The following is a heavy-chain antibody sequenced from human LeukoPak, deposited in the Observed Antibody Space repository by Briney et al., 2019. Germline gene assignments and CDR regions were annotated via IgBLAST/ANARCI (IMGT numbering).Heavy chain of an antibody. CDR1: GFIFNGYW. V-gene: IGHV3-7*01. J-gene: IGHJ3*01. Sequence: GGSLRLSCAASGFIFNGYWMSWVRQAPGKGLEWVANIKRDGSETHYVDSVKGRFTISRDNGNTSLYLQMNNLRADDTAVYYCAREPVVPAANYMANVFDVWGQGTMVIVSS. CDR3: AREPVVPAANYMANVFDV. CDR2: IKRDGSET. D-gene: IGHD2-2*01.